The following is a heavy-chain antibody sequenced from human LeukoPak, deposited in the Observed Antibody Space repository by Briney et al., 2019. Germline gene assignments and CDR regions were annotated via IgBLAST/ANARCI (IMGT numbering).Heavy chain of an antibody. CDR1: GFTFSSYD. D-gene: IGHD6-13*01. CDR2: IGTAGDT. Sequence: GGSLRLSCAASGFTFSSYDMHWVRQATGKGLEWVSAIGTAGDTYYPGSVKGRFTISRENAKNSLYLQMNSLRAGDTAVYYCAGAGIDASLDAFDIWGQGTMVTVSS. CDR3: AGAGIDASLDAFDI. V-gene: IGHV3-13*01. J-gene: IGHJ3*02.